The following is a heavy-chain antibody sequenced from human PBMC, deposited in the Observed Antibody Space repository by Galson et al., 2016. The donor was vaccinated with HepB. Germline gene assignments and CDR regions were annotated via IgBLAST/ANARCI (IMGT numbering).Heavy chain of an antibody. J-gene: IGHJ6*02. V-gene: IGHV4-4*02. CDR2: IYHSGIT. CDR1: GASITSPNW. Sequence: SETLSLTCAVSGASITSPNWWCSWVRQAPGKGLEWIGEIYHSGITNYNPSLKSRVTMSVDKSKNEFSLKLSSVTAADTAVYYCAKVPSIAARPFYYFGMDVWGQGTTVTVSS. D-gene: IGHD6-6*01. CDR3: AKVPSIAARPFYYFGMDV.